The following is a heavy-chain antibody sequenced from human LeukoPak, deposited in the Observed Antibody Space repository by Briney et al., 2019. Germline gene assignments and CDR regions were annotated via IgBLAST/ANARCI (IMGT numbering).Heavy chain of an antibody. CDR1: GFTFSNAW. J-gene: IGHJ4*02. V-gene: IGHV3-15*01. CDR3: TTDVTGYCSGGSCPPGY. D-gene: IGHD2-15*01. CDR2: IKSKTDGGTT. Sequence: GGSLRLSCAASGFTFSNAWMSWVRQAPGKGLEWVGRIKSKTDGGTTDYAAPVKVRFTISRDDSKNTLYLQMNSLKTEDTAVYYCTTDVTGYCSGGSCPPGYWGQGTLVTVSS.